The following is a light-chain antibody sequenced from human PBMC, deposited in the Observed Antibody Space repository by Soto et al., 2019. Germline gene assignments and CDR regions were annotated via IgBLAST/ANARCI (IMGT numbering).Light chain of an antibody. CDR3: HQFGSSPPAFT. CDR2: GAS. CDR1: QSVSTRY. Sequence: ESMLTQSPGTLSLSPGERATLSCRASQSVSTRYLAWYQQKPGRAPRLLIYGASIRATGIPDRFSGSGSGTDFTLTISRLEPEDFAVYYCHQFGSSPPAFTFGQGTKLEI. J-gene: IGKJ2*01. V-gene: IGKV3-20*01.